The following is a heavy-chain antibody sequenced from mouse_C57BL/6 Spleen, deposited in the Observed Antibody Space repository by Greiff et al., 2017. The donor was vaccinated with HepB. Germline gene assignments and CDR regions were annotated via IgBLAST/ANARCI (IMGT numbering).Heavy chain of an antibody. Sequence: QVQLQQSGAELVKPGASVKLSCKASGYTFTSYWMQWVKQRPGQGLEWIGEIDPSDSYTNYNQKFKGKATLTVDTSSSTAYMQLSSLTSEDSAVYYCARRPSGTWGYFDVWGTGTTVTVSS. CDR1: GYTFTSYW. D-gene: IGHD4-1*01. CDR2: IDPSDSYT. CDR3: ARRPSGTWGYFDV. J-gene: IGHJ1*03. V-gene: IGHV1-50*01.